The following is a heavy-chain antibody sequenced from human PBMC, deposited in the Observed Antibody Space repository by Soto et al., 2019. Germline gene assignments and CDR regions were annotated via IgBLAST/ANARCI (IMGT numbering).Heavy chain of an antibody. Sequence: SETLSLTCTVSGGSISSDNYYSGWIRQPPGKGLEWIGFISYSGTTHYSASLSSRVSISVDTSKNQFSLDLSSVTAADTAVYYCATMGTPVTGLYYFDYWGQGTLVTVSS. J-gene: IGHJ4*02. V-gene: IGHV4-30-4*01. CDR2: ISYSGTT. D-gene: IGHD4-17*01. CDR1: GGSISSDNYY. CDR3: ATMGTPVTGLYYFDY.